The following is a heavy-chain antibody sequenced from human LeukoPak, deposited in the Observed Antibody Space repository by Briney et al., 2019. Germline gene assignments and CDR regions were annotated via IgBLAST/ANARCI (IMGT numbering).Heavy chain of an antibody. V-gene: IGHV3-66*01. J-gene: IGHJ3*02. CDR1: GFTVSSNY. Sequence: GGSLRLSCAASGFTVSSNYMSWVRQAPGKGLEWVSVIYSGGSTYYADSVKGRFTISRDNSKNTLYLQMNSLRAEDTAVYYCARDGSSIAAEDAFDIWGQGTMVTVSS. CDR3: ARDGSSIAAEDAFDI. D-gene: IGHD6-25*01. CDR2: IYSGGST.